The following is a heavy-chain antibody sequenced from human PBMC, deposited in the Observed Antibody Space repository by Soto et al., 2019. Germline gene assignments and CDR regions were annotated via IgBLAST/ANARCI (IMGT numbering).Heavy chain of an antibody. Sequence: QVQLVQSGAEVKKPGASVKVSCKASGYTFTSYGISWVRQAPGQGLEWMGWISAYNGNTNYAQKLQGRVTMTTDTATSTAYTELRSRRSEATAVYYYARSLGYCISTSCSYYYGMDVWGQGTTVTVSS. CDR1: GYTFTSYG. CDR2: ISAYNGNT. J-gene: IGHJ6*02. V-gene: IGHV1-18*01. D-gene: IGHD2-2*01. CDR3: ARSLGYCISTSCSYYYGMDV.